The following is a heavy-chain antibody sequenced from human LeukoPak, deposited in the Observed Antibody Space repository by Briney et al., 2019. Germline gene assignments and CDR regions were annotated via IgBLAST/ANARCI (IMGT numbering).Heavy chain of an antibody. Sequence: PGGSLRLSCAASGFTFSSYAMSWVRQAPGKGLEWVSAISGSGGSTYYADSVKGRFTISRDNSKNTLSLHMNSLRAEDTAIYYCAKDRESGYAPYDMDVWGRGTTVTVSS. CDR2: ISGSGGST. D-gene: IGHD5-12*01. CDR1: GFTFSSYA. V-gene: IGHV3-23*01. CDR3: AKDRESGYAPYDMDV. J-gene: IGHJ6*02.